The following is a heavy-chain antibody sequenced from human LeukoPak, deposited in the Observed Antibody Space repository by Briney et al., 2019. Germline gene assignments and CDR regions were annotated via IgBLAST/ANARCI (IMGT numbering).Heavy chain of an antibody. J-gene: IGHJ4*02. CDR3: ARVGIAARRGWDY. D-gene: IGHD6-6*01. V-gene: IGHV3-30*03. CDR1: GFTFSSYG. Sequence: PGRSLRLSCAASGFTFSSYGMHWVRQAPGKGLEWVAVISYDGSNKYYADSVKGRFTISRDNSKNTLYLQMNSLRAEDTAVYYCARVGIAARRGWDYWGQGTLVTVSS. CDR2: ISYDGSNK.